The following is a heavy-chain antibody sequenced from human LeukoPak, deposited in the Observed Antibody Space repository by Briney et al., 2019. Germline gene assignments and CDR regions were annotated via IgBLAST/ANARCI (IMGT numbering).Heavy chain of an antibody. CDR3: ARPLDDYGDYVSYFHD. D-gene: IGHD4-17*01. Sequence: GGSLRLSCVASGFTFSNYGMNWVRQAPGKGLEWVSYISRNSGSIYYAYSVKGRFTISRDNAKNSLYLQMDSLRAEDTAVYYCARPLDDYGDYVSYFHDWGQGTLVTVSS. CDR1: GFTFSNYG. V-gene: IGHV3-48*01. CDR2: ISRNSGSI. J-gene: IGHJ1*01.